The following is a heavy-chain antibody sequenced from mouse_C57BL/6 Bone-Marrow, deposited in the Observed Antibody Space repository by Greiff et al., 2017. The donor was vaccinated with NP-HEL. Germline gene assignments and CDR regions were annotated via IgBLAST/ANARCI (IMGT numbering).Heavy chain of an antibody. CDR3: EMPIYYYGSWFAY. CDR1: GFTFSDYG. Sequence: EVHLVESGGGLVKPGGSLKLSCAASGFTFSDYGMHWVRQAPEKGLAWVAYISSGSSTIYYADPVKGRFTIARVNAKKTLFLQMTSLRSEETAMYYCEMPIYYYGSWFAYWGQGTLVTVSA. V-gene: IGHV5-17*01. CDR2: ISSGSSTI. J-gene: IGHJ3*01. D-gene: IGHD1-1*01.